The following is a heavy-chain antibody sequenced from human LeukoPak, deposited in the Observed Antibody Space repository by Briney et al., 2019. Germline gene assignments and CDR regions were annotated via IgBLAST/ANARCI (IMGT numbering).Heavy chain of an antibody. Sequence: GASVKVSCMASGNTFSAYFIQWVRQAPGQGPEWVGWINPNSGATLYAQKFQGRVTMTRDTSINTAYLELRRLTSADTAVYYCAADPNAFDVWGQGTMVTVSS. J-gene: IGHJ3*01. CDR2: INPNSGAT. V-gene: IGHV1-2*02. CDR1: GNTFSAYF. CDR3: AADPNAFDV.